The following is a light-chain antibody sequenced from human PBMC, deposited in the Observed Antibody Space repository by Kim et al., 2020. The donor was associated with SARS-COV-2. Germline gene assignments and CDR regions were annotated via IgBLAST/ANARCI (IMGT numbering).Light chain of an antibody. CDR3: QQFYSYPLT. V-gene: IGKV1-13*02. J-gene: IGKJ4*01. CDR2: DAS. CDR1: QGIDSA. Sequence: AIQLTQSPSSLSASVGDRVTITCRASQGIDSALGWYQQSPGRAPKLLIYDASSLQSGVPSRFSGSGSGTDFTLTISSLQPEDFASYYCQQFYSYPLTFGGGTKVDIK.